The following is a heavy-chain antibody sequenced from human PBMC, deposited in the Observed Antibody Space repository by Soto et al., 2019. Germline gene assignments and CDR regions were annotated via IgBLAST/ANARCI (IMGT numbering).Heavy chain of an antibody. J-gene: IGHJ3*02. V-gene: IGHV4-39*01. Sequence: SETLCLTCTVSGGSISSSSYYWGWIRQPPGKGLEWIGSIYYSGSTYYNPSLKSRVTISVDTSKNQFSLKLSSVTAADTAVYYCAAHLYDFWSGPDAFDIWGQGTMVTVSS. D-gene: IGHD3-3*01. CDR2: IYYSGST. CDR1: GGSISSSSYY. CDR3: AAHLYDFWSGPDAFDI.